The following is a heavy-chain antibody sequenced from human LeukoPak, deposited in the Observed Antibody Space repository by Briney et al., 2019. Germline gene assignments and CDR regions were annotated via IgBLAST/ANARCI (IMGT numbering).Heavy chain of an antibody. CDR3: TRDRGTYNWLDP. Sequence: GGSLKLSCAASGFTLSDSAIHWVRQASEKGLEWVGLIDRPAKSYATAYAASVGGRFTISRDDSKNTAYLQMDSLKTEDTALYYCTRDRGTYNWLDPWGQGTLVTVSS. CDR1: GFTLSDSA. J-gene: IGHJ5*02. V-gene: IGHV3-73*01. D-gene: IGHD1-26*01. CDR2: IDRPAKSYAT.